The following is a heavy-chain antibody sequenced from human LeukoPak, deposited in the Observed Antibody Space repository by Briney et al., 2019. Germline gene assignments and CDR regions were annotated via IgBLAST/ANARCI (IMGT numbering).Heavy chain of an antibody. CDR3: AREDPSYYGSGSSFDY. J-gene: IGHJ4*02. V-gene: IGHV3-48*04. D-gene: IGHD3-10*01. CDR2: ISSSSSTI. CDR1: GFTFSSYS. Sequence: GGSLRLSCAASGFTFSSYSMNWVRQAPGKGLEWVSYISSSSSTIYYADSVKGRFTISRDNAKNSLYLQMNSLRAEDTAAYYCAREDPSYYGSGSSFDYWGQGTLVTVSS.